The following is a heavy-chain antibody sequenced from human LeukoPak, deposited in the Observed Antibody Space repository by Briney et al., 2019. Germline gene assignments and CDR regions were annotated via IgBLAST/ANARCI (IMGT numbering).Heavy chain of an antibody. CDR2: IKGDGSIT. CDR3: ARAYYDFWSGYRESDY. Sequence: GGSLRLSCAVSGFTFRNAWMHWVRQAPGKGLVWVSRIKGDGSITVYADSVKGRFTISRDNAKNTLYLQMNSLRAEDTAVYYCARAYYDFWSGYRESDYWGQGTLVTVSS. D-gene: IGHD3-3*01. V-gene: IGHV3-74*01. CDR1: GFTFRNAW. J-gene: IGHJ4*02.